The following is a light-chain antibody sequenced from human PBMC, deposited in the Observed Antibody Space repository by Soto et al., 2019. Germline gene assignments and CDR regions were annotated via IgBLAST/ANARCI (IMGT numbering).Light chain of an antibody. Sequence: SSELTQPPSVSVAPGQTARITCGGTNIGSKSVHWYQQKPGPAPVLVVYDDSDRPSGIPERFSGSNAGNTATLTISMVEAGDEADYYGQVWDSISDHLVFGGGTKLTVL. CDR1: NIGSKS. V-gene: IGLV3-21*02. J-gene: IGLJ3*02. CDR3: QVWDSISDHLV. CDR2: DDS.